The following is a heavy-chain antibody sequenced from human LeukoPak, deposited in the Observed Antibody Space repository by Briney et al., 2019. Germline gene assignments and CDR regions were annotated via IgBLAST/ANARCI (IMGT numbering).Heavy chain of an antibody. V-gene: IGHV3-23*01. J-gene: IGHJ5*02. CDR1: GFTFSSYA. Sequence: GGSLRLSCAASGFTFSSYAMSWVRQAPGKGLEWVSAISGSGGSTYYADSVKGRFTISRDNSKNTLYLQMNSLRAEDTAVYYCAKVQSYYYDSSGYTNWFDPWGQGTLVTVSS. D-gene: IGHD3-22*01. CDR2: ISGSGGST. CDR3: AKVQSYYYDSSGYTNWFDP.